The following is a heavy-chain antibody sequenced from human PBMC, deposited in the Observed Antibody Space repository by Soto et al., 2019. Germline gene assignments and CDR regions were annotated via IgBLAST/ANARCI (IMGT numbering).Heavy chain of an antibody. V-gene: IGHV1-2*04. CDR1: GYTFTGYY. D-gene: IGHD3-10*01. J-gene: IGHJ6*01. CDR2: INPNSGGT. CDR3: ARDNMTGCGVRCYRMAV. Sequence: ASVKVSCKASGYTFTGYYMHWVRQAPGQGLEWMGWINPNSGGTNYAQKFQGWVTMTRDTSISTAYMELSRLRSDDTAVYYCARDNMTGCGVRCYRMAVRGQGTTVTVSS.